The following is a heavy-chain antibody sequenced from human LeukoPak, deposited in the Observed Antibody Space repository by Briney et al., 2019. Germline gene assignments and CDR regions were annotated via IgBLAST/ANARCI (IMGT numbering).Heavy chain of an antibody. V-gene: IGHV1-46*01. CDR2: ST. D-gene: IGHD3-10*01. Sequence: STSYAQKFQGRVTMTRDTSTSTVYMELSSLRSEDTAVYYCARDMDYYGSGSYYSNWFDPWGQGTLVTVSS. J-gene: IGHJ5*02. CDR3: ARDMDYYGSGSYYSNWFDP.